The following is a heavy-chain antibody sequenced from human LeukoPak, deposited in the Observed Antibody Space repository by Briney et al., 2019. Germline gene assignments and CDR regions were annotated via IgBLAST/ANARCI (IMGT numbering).Heavy chain of an antibody. D-gene: IGHD4-23*01. CDR3: ARDRNYGGNPYGFDY. J-gene: IGHJ4*02. CDR2: ISYDGSNK. Sequence: GGSLRLSCAASGFTFSSYAMHWVRQAPGKGLEWVAVISYDGSNKYYADSVKGRFTISRDNSKNTLYLQMNSLRAEDTAEYYCARDRNYGGNPYGFDYWGQGTLVTVSS. CDR1: GFTFSSYA. V-gene: IGHV3-30-3*01.